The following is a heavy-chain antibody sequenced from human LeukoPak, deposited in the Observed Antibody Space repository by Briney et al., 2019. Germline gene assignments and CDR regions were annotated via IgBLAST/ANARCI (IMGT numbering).Heavy chain of an antibody. V-gene: IGHV4-59*01. D-gene: IGHD3-16*02. CDR3: ARTYYDYVWGSYRSYYYYMDV. CDR1: GGSISSYY. J-gene: IGHJ6*03. Sequence: KPSETLSLTCTVSGGSISSYYWSWIRQPPGKGLEWIGYIYYRGSTNYNPSLKSRVTISVDTSKNQFSLKLSSVTAADTAVYYCARTYYDYVWGSYRSYYYYMDVWGKGTTVTVSS. CDR2: IYYRGST.